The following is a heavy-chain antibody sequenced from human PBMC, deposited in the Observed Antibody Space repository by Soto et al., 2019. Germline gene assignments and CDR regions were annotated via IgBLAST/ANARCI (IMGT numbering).Heavy chain of an antibody. CDR3: AKDPIRFLEWFPSYYSYGMDV. Sequence: VGSLRLSCAASGFTFSSYAMSWVRQAPGKGLEWVSAISGSGGSTYYADSVKGRFTISRDNSKNTLYLQMNSLRAEDTAVYYCAKDPIRFLEWFPSYYSYGMDVWGQGTTVTVSS. CDR1: GFTFSSYA. V-gene: IGHV3-23*01. CDR2: ISGSGGST. D-gene: IGHD3-3*01. J-gene: IGHJ6*02.